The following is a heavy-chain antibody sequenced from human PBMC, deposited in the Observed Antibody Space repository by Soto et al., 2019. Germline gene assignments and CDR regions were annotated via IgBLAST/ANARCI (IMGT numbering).Heavy chain of an antibody. V-gene: IGHV3-30*18. CDR3: AKEGVSFSTSCSRCYGLDV. J-gene: IGHJ6*02. CDR1: RFTFSTYG. Sequence: QVQLVESGGGVVQPGRSLRLSCAASRFTFSTYGMHWVRQAPGKGLEWVAALSHDGSNKYYAGSVKGRFTISRDNSKNTLYLEMDSLRIDDTAVYYCAKEGVSFSTSCSRCYGLDVWGQGTPVTVSS. CDR2: LSHDGSNK. D-gene: IGHD2-2*01.